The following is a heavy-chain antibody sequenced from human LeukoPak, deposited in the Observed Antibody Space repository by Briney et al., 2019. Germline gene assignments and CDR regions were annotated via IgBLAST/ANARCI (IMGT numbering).Heavy chain of an antibody. J-gene: IGHJ4*02. D-gene: IGHD5-12*01. CDR1: GFAFGSEA. CDR2: ISPGGGTT. CDR3: AKDYLGGYSFGSPFHF. Sequence: GGFLRLSCAVSGFAFGSEAMSWVRQSPARGLEWVASISPGGGTTYYADYVKGRFTISRDNSKNSLFVQMNSLRPEDTAVYYCAKDYLGGYSFGSPFHFWGQGTLVTVSS. V-gene: IGHV3-23*01.